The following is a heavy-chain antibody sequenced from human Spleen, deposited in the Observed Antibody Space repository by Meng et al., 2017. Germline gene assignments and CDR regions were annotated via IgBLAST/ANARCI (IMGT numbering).Heavy chain of an antibody. CDR2: IGHSGIT. Sequence: PQLQESGPGLVKPSETLSLTCTVSGGSISSADYYWGWIRQPPGKGLEWIGSIGHSGITYYTPSLKSRVTVSIDTSKSQFSLKLTSVTAADTAVYYCVRSSGWVRTGFDPWGQGTLVTVSS. CDR3: VRSSGWVRTGFDP. V-gene: IGHV4-39*01. J-gene: IGHJ5*02. D-gene: IGHD6-19*01. CDR1: GGSISSADYY.